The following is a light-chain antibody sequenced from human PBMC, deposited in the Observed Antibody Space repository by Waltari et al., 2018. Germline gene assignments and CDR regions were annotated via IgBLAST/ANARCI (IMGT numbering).Light chain of an antibody. CDR2: GAS. Sequence: EIVLTQSPDTLSLSQGDTATLSCRASESVTTNYLAWYQQKFGRAPRLLIYGASNRATGVPVRFSGSGSGTDFTLTITSLTPEDFAVYYCQQYGASYSVTFGQGTRLEIK. CDR3: QQYGASYSVT. J-gene: IGKJ5*01. V-gene: IGKV3-20*01. CDR1: ESVTTNY.